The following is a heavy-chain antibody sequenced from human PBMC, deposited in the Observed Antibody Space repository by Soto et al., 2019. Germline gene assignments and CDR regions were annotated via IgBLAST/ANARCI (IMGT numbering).Heavy chain of an antibody. CDR3: ENDDLETPFDY. CDR1: GFTFSSYG. J-gene: IGHJ4*02. V-gene: IGHV3-30*18. CDR2: ISYDGSNK. Sequence: RGSLRLSCAASGFTFSSYGMHWVRQAPGKGLEWVAVISYDGSNKYYADSVKGRFTISRDNSKNTLYLQMNSLRAEDTAVYYCENDDLETPFDYCGQRSLVPVSA.